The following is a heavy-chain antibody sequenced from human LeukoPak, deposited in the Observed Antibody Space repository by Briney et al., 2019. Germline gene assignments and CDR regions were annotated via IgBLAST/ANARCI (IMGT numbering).Heavy chain of an antibody. J-gene: IGHJ6*02. V-gene: IGHV4-61*01. Sequence: KPSETLSLTCTVSGGSVSSGSYYWSWIRQPPGKGLEWIGYIYYSGSTNYNPSLKSRVTISVDTSKNQFSLKLSSVTAADTAVYYCAGQSYYGSGSYWAGLWNYCYYGMDVWGQGTTVTVSS. D-gene: IGHD3-10*01. CDR1: GGSVSSGSYY. CDR2: IYYSGST. CDR3: AGQSYYGSGSYWAGLWNYCYYGMDV.